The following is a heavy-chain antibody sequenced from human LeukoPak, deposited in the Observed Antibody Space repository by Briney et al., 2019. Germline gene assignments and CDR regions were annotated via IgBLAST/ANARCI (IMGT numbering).Heavy chain of an antibody. J-gene: IGHJ4*01. V-gene: IGHV3-21*05. D-gene: IGHD1-26*01. CDR3: ARVLAGATYFDY. CDR1: GFTFSGYG. CDR2: ISSSSSYT. Sequence: PGRSLRLSCAASGFTFSGYGMHWVRQAPGKGLEWVSYISSSSSYTNYADSVKGRFTISRDNAKNSLYLQMNSLRAEDTAVYYCARVLAGATYFDYWGQGTLVTASS.